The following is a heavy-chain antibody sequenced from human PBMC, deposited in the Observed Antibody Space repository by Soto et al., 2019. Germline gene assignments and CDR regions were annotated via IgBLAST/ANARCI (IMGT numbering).Heavy chain of an antibody. CDR2: MNPNSGDT. V-gene: IGHV1-8*01. J-gene: IGHJ5*02. CDR3: ARCREQQLPGGFDP. CDR1: GYTFTSYD. D-gene: IGHD6-13*01. Sequence: ASVKVSCKASGYTFTSYDINWVRQATGQGLEWMGWMNPNSGDTGYAQTFQGRVTMTRNTSISTAYMELSSLRAEDTAVYYCARCREQQLPGGFDPWGQGTLVTVSS.